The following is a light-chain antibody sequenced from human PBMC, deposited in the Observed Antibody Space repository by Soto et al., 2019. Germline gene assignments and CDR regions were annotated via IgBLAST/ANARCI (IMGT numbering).Light chain of an antibody. V-gene: IGKV3-11*01. CDR1: QSIGSF. CDR3: QQRSNWPPDYT. Sequence: EIVLTQSPATLPLSPGERASLSCRASQSIGSFLAWYQHKPGQAPRLLIYDVSTRATGVPARFSGSGSGANFTLTISSLELEDFAVYYCQQRSNWPPDYTFGQGNKLEIK. CDR2: DVS. J-gene: IGKJ2*01.